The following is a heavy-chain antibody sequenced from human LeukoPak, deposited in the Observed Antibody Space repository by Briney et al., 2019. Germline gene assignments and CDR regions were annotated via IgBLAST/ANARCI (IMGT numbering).Heavy chain of an antibody. J-gene: IGHJ4*02. V-gene: IGHV4-4*07. CDR3: ARIGGITYFDY. D-gene: IGHD3-16*01. CDR1: GGYISSYY. Sequence: PSEILSLTCTVSGGYISSYYWSWIRQPAGKELEWIGRFYTRGSPNYNPSLKSRVTMSVDTSKNQFSLRLSSVSPADTAVYYCARIGGITYFDYWGQGTLVTVSS. CDR2: FYTRGSP.